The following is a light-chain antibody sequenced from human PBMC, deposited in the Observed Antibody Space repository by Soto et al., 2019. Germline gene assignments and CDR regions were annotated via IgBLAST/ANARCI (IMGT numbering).Light chain of an antibody. J-gene: IGKJ3*01. V-gene: IGKV1D-13*01. CDR2: DAS. Sequence: IQMTQSPSSLSASVEDRVIITCRASQSISNHLNWYQQKPGKAPKLLIYDASSLESGVPSRFSGSGSGTEFTLTISSLQPEDSGTYYCQQLYDYPITFGPGTKVGYQ. CDR3: QQLYDYPIT. CDR1: QSISNH.